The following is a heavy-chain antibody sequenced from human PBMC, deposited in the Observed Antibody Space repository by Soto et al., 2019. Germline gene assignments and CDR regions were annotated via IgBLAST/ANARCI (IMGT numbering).Heavy chain of an antibody. J-gene: IGHJ6*02. V-gene: IGHV1-18*01. CDR2: ISAYNGNT. CDR1: GHTFTSYG. CDR3: ARDTYYYDSSGYYAHYYYYGMDV. D-gene: IGHD3-22*01. Sequence: QVQLVQSGAEVKKPVASVKVSCKASGHTFTSYGISWVRQAPGQGLEWMGWISAYNGNTNYAQKLQGRVTMTTDTSTSTAYMELRSLRSDDTAVYYCARDTYYYDSSGYYAHYYYYGMDVWGQGTTVTVSS.